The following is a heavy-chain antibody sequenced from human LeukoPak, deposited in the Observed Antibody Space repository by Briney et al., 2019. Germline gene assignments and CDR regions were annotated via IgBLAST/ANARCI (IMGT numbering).Heavy chain of an antibody. V-gene: IGHV3-7*03. CDR1: GFTFSSYW. D-gene: IGHD3-16*01. Sequence: GGSLRLSCAASGFTFSSYWMNRARQAPGKGLEWVASINHNGNVNYYVDSVKGRFTISRDDAKNSLYLQMSNLRAEDTAVYFCARGGGLDVWGQGATVTVSS. J-gene: IGHJ6*02. CDR3: ARGGGLDV. CDR2: INHNGNVN.